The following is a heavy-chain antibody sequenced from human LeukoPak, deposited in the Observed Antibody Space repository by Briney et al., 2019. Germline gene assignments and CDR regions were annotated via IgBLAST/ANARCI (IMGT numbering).Heavy chain of an antibody. D-gene: IGHD6-6*01. Sequence: GGSLRLSCAASGFTFSSYDMHWVRQAPGKGLEWVSAIGTAGDTYYPGSVTGRFTISRENAKNSLYLQMNSLRAGDTAVYYCARFYSSSSGGNDAFDIWGQGTMVTVSS. CDR3: ARFYSSSSGGNDAFDI. V-gene: IGHV3-13*01. J-gene: IGHJ3*02. CDR2: IGTAGDT. CDR1: GFTFSSYD.